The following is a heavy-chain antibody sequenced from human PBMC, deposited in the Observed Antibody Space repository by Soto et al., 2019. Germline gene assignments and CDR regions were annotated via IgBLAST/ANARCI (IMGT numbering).Heavy chain of an antibody. D-gene: IGHD6-19*01. CDR3: AKDRIAVAGTEPYRGYYYGMDV. CDR1: GFTFSSYS. V-gene: IGHV3-30*18. CDR2: ISYDGSNK. J-gene: IGHJ6*02. Sequence: QVQLVESGGGVVQPGRSLRLSCAASGFTFSSYSMHWVRQAPGKGLEWVAVISYDGSNKYYADSVKGRFTISRDNSKNTLYLQMNSLRAEDTAVYYCAKDRIAVAGTEPYRGYYYGMDVWGQGTTVTVSS.